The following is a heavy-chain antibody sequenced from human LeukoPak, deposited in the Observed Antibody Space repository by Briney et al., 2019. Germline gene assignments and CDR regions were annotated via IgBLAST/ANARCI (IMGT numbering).Heavy chain of an antibody. J-gene: IGHJ6*02. CDR3: ARDRIAVPYYYGMDV. CDR2: INPSGGST. Sequence: GASVKVSCKASGYTFTSYYMHWVRQAPGQGLEWMGVINPSGGSTSYAQKFQGRVTMTRDTSTSTVYMELSSLRSEDTAVYYCARDRIAVPYYYGMDVWGQGTTVTVSS. CDR1: GYTFTSYY. V-gene: IGHV1-46*01. D-gene: IGHD6-19*01.